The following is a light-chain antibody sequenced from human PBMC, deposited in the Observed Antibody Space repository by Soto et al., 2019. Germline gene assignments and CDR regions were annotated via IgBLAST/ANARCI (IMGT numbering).Light chain of an antibody. Sequence: SSELTQPPSVPVSPGQTASITCSGDKLGDKYACWYQQKPGQSPVLVIYQDSKRPSGIPERFSGSNSGNTATLTISGTQAMDEADYYCQAWDSSTHYVFGTGTKLTVL. CDR3: QAWDSSTHYV. CDR2: QDS. J-gene: IGLJ1*01. V-gene: IGLV3-1*01. CDR1: KLGDKY.